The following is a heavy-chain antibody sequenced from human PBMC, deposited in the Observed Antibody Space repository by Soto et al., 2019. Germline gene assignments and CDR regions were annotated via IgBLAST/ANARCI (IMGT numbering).Heavy chain of an antibody. V-gene: IGHV1-18*01. CDR1: GYIFVNYG. CDR2: ISPYTGNT. Sequence: QVQLVQSGDEVKKPGASVKVSCKASGYIFVNYGIAWVRQAPGQGLEWMGWISPYTGNTHSATKIPGRITMTTDTSTSTAYMDLGSLTSDDTAVYYCVMVDNYVTPTPQDVWGQGTTVTVSS. D-gene: IGHD3-16*01. J-gene: IGHJ6*02. CDR3: VMVDNYVTPTPQDV.